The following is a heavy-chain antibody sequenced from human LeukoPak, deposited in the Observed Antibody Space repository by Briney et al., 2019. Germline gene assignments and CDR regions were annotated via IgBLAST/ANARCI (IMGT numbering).Heavy chain of an antibody. CDR3: ARVRIIAVAGTDYMDV. Sequence: GGSLRLSCAASGFTFSSYAMHWARQAPGEGLEYVSAISSNGGSTYYANSVKGRFNISRDNSKNTLYLKMGSLRAEDMAVYYCARVRIIAVAGTDYMDVWGKGTTVTVSS. J-gene: IGHJ6*03. D-gene: IGHD6-19*01. V-gene: IGHV3-64*01. CDR2: ISSNGGST. CDR1: GFTFSSYA.